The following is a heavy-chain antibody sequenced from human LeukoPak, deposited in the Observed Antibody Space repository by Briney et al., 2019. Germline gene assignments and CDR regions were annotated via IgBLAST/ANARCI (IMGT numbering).Heavy chain of an antibody. CDR2: IYYSGST. Sequence: SETLSLTCTVSGGSISSGDYYWSWIRQPPGKGLEWIGYIYYSGSTYYNPSLKSRVTMSVDTSKNQFSLKLSSVTAADTAVYFCARDLLFLEWSYFDYWGQGTLVTVSS. CDR1: GGSISSGDYY. J-gene: IGHJ4*02. V-gene: IGHV4-30-4*08. CDR3: ARDLLFLEWSYFDY. D-gene: IGHD3-3*01.